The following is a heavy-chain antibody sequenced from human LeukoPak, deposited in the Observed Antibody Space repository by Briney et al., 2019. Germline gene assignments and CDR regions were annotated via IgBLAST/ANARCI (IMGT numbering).Heavy chain of an antibody. Sequence: GGSLRLSCAVSGFTFSDYAMNWVRQAPGKGLEWVSSISGSGDSTYYADSVKGRFTISRDNSKNTLYLQMNSLRAEDTAVYYCAKDTSYIAAESYFDYWGQGTLVTVSS. V-gene: IGHV3-23*01. D-gene: IGHD6-6*01. CDR1: GFTFSDYA. J-gene: IGHJ4*02. CDR3: AKDTSYIAAESYFDY. CDR2: ISGSGDST.